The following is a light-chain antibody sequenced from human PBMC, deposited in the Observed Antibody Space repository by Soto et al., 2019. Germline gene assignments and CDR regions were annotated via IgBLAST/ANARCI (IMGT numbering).Light chain of an antibody. J-gene: IGKJ5*01. CDR1: QDINNY. CDR3: QQYDFLVT. Sequence: DVQMTQSPSSLSASVGDRVTITCQASQDINNYLNWYQQKPGKAPKLLIYDASNLERGVTTRFTGSGSGKHFTFTISSLQPEDIATYFCQQYDFLVTFGQGTRLEIQ. CDR2: DAS. V-gene: IGKV1-33*01.